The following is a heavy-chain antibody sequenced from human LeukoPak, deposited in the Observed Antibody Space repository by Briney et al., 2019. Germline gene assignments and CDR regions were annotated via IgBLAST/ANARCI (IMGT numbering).Heavy chain of an antibody. CDR2: IYHSGST. V-gene: IGHV4-30-2*01. Sequence: PSQTLSLTCAVSGGSISSGGYSWSWIRQPPGKGLEWIGYIYHSGSTYYNPSLKSRVTISVDRSKNQFSLKLSSVTAADTAVYYCARGGPRKYFDYWGQGTLVTVSS. J-gene: IGHJ4*02. CDR1: GGSISSGGYS. D-gene: IGHD1-14*01. CDR3: ARGGPRKYFDY.